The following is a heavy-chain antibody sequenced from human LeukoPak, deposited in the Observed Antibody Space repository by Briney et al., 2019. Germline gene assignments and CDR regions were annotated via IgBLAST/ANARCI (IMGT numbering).Heavy chain of an antibody. V-gene: IGHV4-59*01. J-gene: IGHJ6*02. Sequence: SETLSLTCTVSGGSISSYYWSWIRQPPGKGLEWIGYIYYSGSTNYNPSLKSRVTISADTSKNQFSLKLSSVTAADTAVYYCARDGASSGYSSGWYPYYYYYGMDVWGQGTTVTVSS. CDR3: ARDGASSGYSSGWYPYYYYYGMDV. CDR2: IYYSGST. CDR1: GGSISSYY. D-gene: IGHD6-19*01.